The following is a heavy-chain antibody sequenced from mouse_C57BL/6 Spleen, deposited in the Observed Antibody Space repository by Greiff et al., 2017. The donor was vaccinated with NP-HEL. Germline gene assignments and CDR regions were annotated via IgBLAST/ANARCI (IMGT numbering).Heavy chain of an antibody. CDR2: INYDGSST. D-gene: IGHD1-3*01. CDR3: ARDGSKAYYFDY. J-gene: IGHJ2*01. V-gene: IGHV5-16*01. CDR1: GFTFSDYY. Sequence: EVQLVESEGGLVQPGGSMKLSCTASGFTFSDYYMAWVRQGPEKGLEWVANINYDGSSTDYLDTLKGRFTISRENAKNILYLQMSSLKSEDTATYSCARDGSKAYYFDYWGQGTTLTVSS.